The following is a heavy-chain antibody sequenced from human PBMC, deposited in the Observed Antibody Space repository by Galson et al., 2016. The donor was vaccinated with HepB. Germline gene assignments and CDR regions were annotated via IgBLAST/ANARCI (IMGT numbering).Heavy chain of an antibody. V-gene: IGHV3-21*01. Sequence: SLRLSYAASGFTFTRYTMNWVRQSPGKGLEWVSSISGGSSYKYYADSVKGRFTISRDNSKNSLYLQMNSLRAEDTAIYFCARTPGYSGTWYDAFDIWGPGTIVTVSS. CDR3: ARTPGYSGTWYDAFDI. J-gene: IGHJ3*02. CDR2: ISGGSSYK. D-gene: IGHD6-13*01. CDR1: GFTFTRYT.